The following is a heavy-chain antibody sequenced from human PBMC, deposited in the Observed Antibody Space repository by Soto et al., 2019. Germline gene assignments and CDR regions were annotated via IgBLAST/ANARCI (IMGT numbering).Heavy chain of an antibody. CDR2: ITHSGST. D-gene: IGHD6-19*01. Sequence: QVQLQQWGAGLLKPSETLSLTCAVYGGSFSGYYWSWIRQPPGKGLEWIGEITHSGSTNYNPSLKSRVTISVDTSKNQCSLKLSSVTAADTAVYYCARGLAVDGYWYFDLWGRGTLVTVA. V-gene: IGHV4-34*01. CDR3: ARGLAVDGYWYFDL. CDR1: GGSFSGYY. J-gene: IGHJ2*01.